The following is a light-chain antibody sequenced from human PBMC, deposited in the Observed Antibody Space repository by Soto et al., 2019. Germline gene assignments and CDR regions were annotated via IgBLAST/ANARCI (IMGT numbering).Light chain of an antibody. V-gene: IGKV1-39*01. CDR1: QDIDIY. Sequence: DIQMTQSPSSLSASVGGRVTITCRAGQDIDIYLNWYQHKPGKAPKLLIYAASTLQSGVPSRFSGSGSGTDFTLTISCLQSEDFATYYCQQYYSYLITFGQGTRLEIK. CDR2: AAS. J-gene: IGKJ5*01. CDR3: QQYYSYLIT.